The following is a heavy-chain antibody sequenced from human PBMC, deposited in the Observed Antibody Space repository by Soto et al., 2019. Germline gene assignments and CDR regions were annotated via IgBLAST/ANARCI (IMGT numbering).Heavy chain of an antibody. CDR2: ISGSGSST. CDR3: AKAWGIDY. CDR1: GFTFSSYT. V-gene: IGHV3-23*01. J-gene: IGHJ4*02. Sequence: EVQLLESGGGLVEPGGSRRLSCAASGFTFSSYTMSWVRQAPGKGLEWVSTISGSGSSTYSADSVKGRFTISRDNSKNGLYLQMNSLRVEDTAIYYCAKAWGIDYWGQGTLVTVSS. D-gene: IGHD7-27*01.